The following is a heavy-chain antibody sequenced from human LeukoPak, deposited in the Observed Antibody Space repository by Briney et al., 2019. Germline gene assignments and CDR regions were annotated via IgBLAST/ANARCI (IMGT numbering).Heavy chain of an antibody. CDR1: GGSISSGSYY. CDR3: AREGRYYYDSSGYTSVGAFDI. D-gene: IGHD3-22*01. V-gene: IGHV4-61*02. CDR2: IYTSGST. Sequence: TLPLTCTVSGGSISSGSYYWSWIRQPAGKGLEWIGRIYTSGSTNYKPSLKSRVTISVDTSKNQSSLKLSPVTAADTAVYVCAREGRYYYDSSGYTSVGAFDIWGQGTMVTVSS. J-gene: IGHJ3*02.